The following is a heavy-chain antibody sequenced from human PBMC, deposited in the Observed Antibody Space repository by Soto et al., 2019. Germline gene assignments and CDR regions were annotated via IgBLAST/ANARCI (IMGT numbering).Heavy chain of an antibody. V-gene: IGHV3-66*01. CDR2: IYSGGST. D-gene: IGHD6-13*01. J-gene: IGHJ4*02. CDR1: GFTVSSNY. Sequence: PGGSLRLSCAASGFTVSSNYMSWVRQAPGKGLEWVSVIYSGGSTYYADSVKGRFTISRDNSKNTLYLQMNSLRAEDTAVYYCARDVRFRGSSWYGEGHTYYFDYWGQGTLVTVSS. CDR3: ARDVRFRGSSWYGEGHTYYFDY.